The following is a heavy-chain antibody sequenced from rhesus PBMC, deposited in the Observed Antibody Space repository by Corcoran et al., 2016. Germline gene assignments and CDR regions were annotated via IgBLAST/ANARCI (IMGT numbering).Heavy chain of an antibody. CDR2: ISYNGKTK. V-gene: IGHV3-136*01. D-gene: IGHD1-20*01. Sequence: EVQLVASGGGLVQHGGSLSLSCAAYVFPSSSSDRTWARQATGKGLEWVSYISYNGKTKYYADSVKGRFTVSRDNAKNSLSLQMSSLRAEDTAVYYCTRTYSLNNFVWGQGVLVTVSS. CDR1: VFPSSSSD. J-gene: IGHJ4*01. CDR3: TRTYSLNNFV.